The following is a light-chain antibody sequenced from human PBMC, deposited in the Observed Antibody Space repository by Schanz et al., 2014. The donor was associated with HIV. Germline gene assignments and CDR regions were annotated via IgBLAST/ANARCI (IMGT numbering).Light chain of an antibody. CDR3: QQYQSYAT. Sequence: EIVMTQSPATLSVSPGETATLSCRASQSVRSNLAWYQQKGGQVPRLLIHGASTRATGIPARFSGSGSGTEFTLTITSLQPDDFANYYCQQYQSYATFGQGTKVEI. CDR2: GAS. J-gene: IGKJ1*01. CDR1: QSVRSN. V-gene: IGKV3-15*01.